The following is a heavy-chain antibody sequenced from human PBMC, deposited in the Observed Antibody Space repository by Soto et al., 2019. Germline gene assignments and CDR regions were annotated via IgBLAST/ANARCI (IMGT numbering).Heavy chain of an antibody. D-gene: IGHD3-16*01. CDR2: FYYSGST. V-gene: IGHV4-59*05. CDR1: GGSISSSC. Sequence: SETLSLTCTVAGGSISSSCGSWIRQPPGKGLEWIGSFYYSGSTYYNPSLKSRVTISVDTSKNQFSLKLNSVTAADTAVYYCAKHPSASSSAYYGLDLWGQGTTVTVSS. J-gene: IGHJ6*02. CDR3: AKHPSASSSAYYGLDL.